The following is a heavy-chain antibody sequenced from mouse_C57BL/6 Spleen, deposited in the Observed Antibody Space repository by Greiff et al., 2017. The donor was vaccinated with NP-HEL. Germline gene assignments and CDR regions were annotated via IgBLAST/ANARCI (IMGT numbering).Heavy chain of an antibody. V-gene: IGHV3-1*01. CDR2: ISYSGST. J-gene: IGHJ2*01. CDR3: AREGCSTYFDY. Sequence: DVKLQESGPGMVKPSQSLSLTCTVTGYSITSGYDWHWIRHFPGNKLEWMGYISYSGSTNYNPSLKSRISITHDTSKNHFFLKLNSVTTEDTATYYCAREGCSTYFDYWGQGTTLTVSS. CDR1: GYSITSGYD. D-gene: IGHD3-3*01.